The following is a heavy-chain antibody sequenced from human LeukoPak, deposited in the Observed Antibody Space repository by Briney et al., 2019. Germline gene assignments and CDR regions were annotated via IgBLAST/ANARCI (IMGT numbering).Heavy chain of an antibody. J-gene: IGHJ4*02. CDR2: INHSGST. CDR3: ARLPNSGSYFDY. Sequence: KPSETLSLTCAVYGGSFSGYYWSWIRQPPGKGLEWIGEINHSGSTNYNPSLKSRVTISTDTSKNQFSLKLSSVTAADTAVYYCARLPNSGSYFDYWGQGPLVTVSS. D-gene: IGHD1-26*01. CDR1: GGSFSGYY. V-gene: IGHV4-34*01.